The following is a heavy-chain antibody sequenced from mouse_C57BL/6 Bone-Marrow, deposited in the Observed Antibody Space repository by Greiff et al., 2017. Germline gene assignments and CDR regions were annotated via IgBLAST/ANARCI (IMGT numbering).Heavy chain of an antibody. CDR3: AKSSPSFDY. CDR1: GFSLTSYG. V-gene: IGHV2-3*01. CDR2: IWGDGST. Sequence: VKLMEPGPGLVAPSQCLSISCTVSGFSLTSYGVSWVRQPPGKGLEWLGVIWGDGSTNYHSALISRLSISKDNSKSQVSLKLNSLQTDDTATYYCAKSSPSFDYWGQGTTLTVSS. D-gene: IGHD1-3*01. J-gene: IGHJ2*01.